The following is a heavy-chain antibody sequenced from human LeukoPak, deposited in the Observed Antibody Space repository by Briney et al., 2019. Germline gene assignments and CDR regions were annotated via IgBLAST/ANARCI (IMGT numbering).Heavy chain of an antibody. CDR2: INHSGST. CDR1: GGSFSGYY. V-gene: IGHV4-34*01. Sequence: PSETLSLTCAVYGGSFSGYYWSWIRQPPGKGLEWIGEINHSGSTNYNPSLKSRVTISVETSKNQFSLKLSSVTAADTAVYYCARRDGYYGGFDYWGQGTLVTVSS. D-gene: IGHD5-24*01. CDR3: ARRDGYYGGFDY. J-gene: IGHJ4*02.